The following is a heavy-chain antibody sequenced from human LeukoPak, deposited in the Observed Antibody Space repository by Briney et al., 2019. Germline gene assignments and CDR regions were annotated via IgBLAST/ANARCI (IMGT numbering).Heavy chain of an antibody. CDR1: GGSISSYY. V-gene: IGHV4-4*07. D-gene: IGHD6-13*01. J-gene: IGHJ5*02. CDR2: IYTSGST. Sequence: PSETLSLTCTVSGGSISSYYWSWIRQPAGKGLEWIGRIYTSGSTNYNPSLKSRVTMSVDTSKNQFSLKLSSVTAADTAVYYCACAGYSSSWYFGFDPWGQGTLVTVSP. CDR3: ACAGYSSSWYFGFDP.